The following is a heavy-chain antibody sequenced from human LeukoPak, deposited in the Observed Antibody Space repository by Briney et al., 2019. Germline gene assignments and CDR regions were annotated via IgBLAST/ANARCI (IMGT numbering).Heavy chain of an antibody. Sequence: SETLSLTCTVSGGPISRSRYFWGWIRQPPGKGLEWIRTMYYSGSTYYHPALNSRVTISIDTSKNQFSLKLSSVTAADTSIYYCARHGPYTSSWYYFDYWGQGTLVTVSS. D-gene: IGHD6-13*01. CDR3: ARHGPYTSSWYYFDY. CDR2: MYYSGST. J-gene: IGHJ4*02. CDR1: GGPISRSRYF. V-gene: IGHV4-39*01.